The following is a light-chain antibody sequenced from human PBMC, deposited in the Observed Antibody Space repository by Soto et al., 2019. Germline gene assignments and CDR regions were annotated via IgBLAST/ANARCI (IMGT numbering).Light chain of an antibody. CDR3: AAWDDSLSGVV. J-gene: IGLJ2*01. CDR1: SSNIGAGYD. V-gene: IGLV1-47*01. CDR2: RNN. Sequence: QSVLTQPPSVSGAPGQRVTISCTGSSSNIGAGYDVHWYQQLPGTAPKLLIYRNNQRPSGVSDRFSGSKSGTSASLAISGLRSEDEADYFCAAWDDSLSGVVFGGGTKLTVL.